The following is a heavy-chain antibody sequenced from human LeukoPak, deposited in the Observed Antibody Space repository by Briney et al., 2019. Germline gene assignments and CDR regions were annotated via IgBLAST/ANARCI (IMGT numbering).Heavy chain of an antibody. CDR2: IIPILGIA. CDR3: ARDHEPDSSWPDYFDY. D-gene: IGHD6-13*01. CDR1: GGTFSSYA. J-gene: IGHJ4*02. V-gene: IGHV1-69*04. Sequence: SVKVSCKASGGTFSSYAISWVRQAPGQGLEWMGRIIPILGIANYAQKFQGRVTITADKSTSTAYMELSSLRSEDTAVYYCARDHEPDSSWPDYFDYWGQGTLVTVSS.